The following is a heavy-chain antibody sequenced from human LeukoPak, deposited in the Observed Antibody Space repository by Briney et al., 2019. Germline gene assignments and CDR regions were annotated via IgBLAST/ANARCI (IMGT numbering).Heavy chain of an antibody. CDR3: ASPYQTMTSSM. V-gene: IGHV1-69*04. Sequence: ASVKVSCKASGGTFSSYAISWVRQAPEQGLEWMGRIIPILGIANYAQKFQGRVTITADKSTSTAYMELSSLRSEDTAVYYCASPYQTMTSSMWGQGTLVTVSS. CDR1: GGTFSSYA. D-gene: IGHD6-13*01. J-gene: IGHJ4*02. CDR2: IIPILGIA.